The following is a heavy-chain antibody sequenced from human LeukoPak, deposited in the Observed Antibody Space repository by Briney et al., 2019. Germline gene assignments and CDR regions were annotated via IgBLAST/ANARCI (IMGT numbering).Heavy chain of an antibody. CDR2: INPSGAST. Sequence: WASVTVSCKASGYTFTSYFIHWVRQAPGQGLEWMGMINPSGASTTYAQRFQGRVTMTRDMSTSTVYMELSSLRSEDTAVYYCARRTSPHIAAAGYWGQGTLVTVSS. V-gene: IGHV1-46*01. CDR1: GYTFTSYF. CDR3: ARRTSPHIAAAGY. D-gene: IGHD6-13*01. J-gene: IGHJ4*02.